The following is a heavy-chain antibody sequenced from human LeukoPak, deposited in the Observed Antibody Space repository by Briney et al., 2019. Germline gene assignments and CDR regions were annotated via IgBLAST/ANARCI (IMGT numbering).Heavy chain of an antibody. D-gene: IGHD3-3*01. CDR3: ARGLTYYDFWSGYYSDAFDI. J-gene: IGHJ3*02. Sequence: SETLSLTCTVSGGSISSYYWSWIRQPAGKGLEWIGRIYTSGSTNYNPSLKSRVTMSVDTSKNQFSLKLSSVTAADTAVYYCARGLTYYDFWSGYYSDAFDIWGQGTMVTVSS. CDR2: IYTSGST. CDR1: GGSISSYY. V-gene: IGHV4-4*07.